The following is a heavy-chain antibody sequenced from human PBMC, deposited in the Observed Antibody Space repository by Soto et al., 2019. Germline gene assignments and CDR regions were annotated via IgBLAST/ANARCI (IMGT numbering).Heavy chain of an antibody. Sequence: QVQLQQWGAGLLKPSETLSLTCAVYGGSFSGYYWSWIRQPPGKGREWMGEINHSGSTNYIPSLKSRVTISVNTAKNWISLKLSSVTAADTAVYYCAGGGGHITMVRGVTPTDYLGQGTLVTVAS. V-gene: IGHV4-34*01. CDR2: INHSGST. J-gene: IGHJ4*02. CDR3: AGGGGHITMVRGVTPTDY. D-gene: IGHD3-10*01. CDR1: GGSFSGYY.